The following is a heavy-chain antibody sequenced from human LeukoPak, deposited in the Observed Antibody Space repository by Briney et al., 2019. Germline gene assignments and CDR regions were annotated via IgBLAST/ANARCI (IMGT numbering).Heavy chain of an antibody. J-gene: IGHJ4*02. D-gene: IGHD7-27*01. CDR2: ITTGGPNT. Sequence: GGCLRLSCTASGFTFSSYTMSWVRQAPWKGLKWVSTITTGGPNTYYADSVKGRFTVSRDDSKNTLYLQMNSLRAEDTAVYYCAKDGGLWVSAHWGDSWGRGTLVTVSS. CDR3: AKDGGLWVSAHWGDS. V-gene: IGHV3-23*01. CDR1: GFTFSSYT.